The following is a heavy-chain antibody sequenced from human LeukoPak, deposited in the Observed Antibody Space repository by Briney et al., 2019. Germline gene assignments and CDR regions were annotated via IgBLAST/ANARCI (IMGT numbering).Heavy chain of an antibody. CDR1: GGSISSYY. CDR2: IYYSGST. Sequence: SETLSLTCTVSGGSISSYYWSWIRQPPGKGLEWIGYIYYSGSTNYNPSLKGRVTISVDTSKNQFSLKLSSVTAADTAVYYCARAGYDSPDYWGQGTLVTVSS. J-gene: IGHJ4*02. V-gene: IGHV4-59*01. CDR3: ARAGYDSPDY. D-gene: IGHD5-12*01.